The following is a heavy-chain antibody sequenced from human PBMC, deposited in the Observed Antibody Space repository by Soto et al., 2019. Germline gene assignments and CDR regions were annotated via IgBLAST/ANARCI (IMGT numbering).Heavy chain of an antibody. D-gene: IGHD6-19*01. Sequence: QVQLVQSGAEVKKPGSSVKVSCKASGGTFSSYAISWVRQAPGQGLEWMGGIIPIFGTANYAQKFQGRVTLTADESTRTAYMELSSLRSEDTAVYYCARGGYSSGWGENGMDVWGQGTTVTVSS. J-gene: IGHJ6*02. CDR2: IIPIFGTA. CDR3: ARGGYSSGWGENGMDV. V-gene: IGHV1-69*12. CDR1: GGTFSSYA.